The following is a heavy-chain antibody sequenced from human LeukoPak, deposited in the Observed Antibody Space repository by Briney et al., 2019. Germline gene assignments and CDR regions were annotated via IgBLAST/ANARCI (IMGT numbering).Heavy chain of an antibody. CDR1: GYTLTELS. J-gene: IGHJ5*02. CDR3: ARDHGSGKPNWFDP. V-gene: IGHV1-24*01. D-gene: IGHD6-19*01. CDR2: FDPEDGET. Sequence: ASVKVSCKVSGYTLTELSMHWVRQAPGKGLEWMGGFDPEDGETIYAQKFQGRVTMTEDTSTDTAYMELSSLRSEDTAVYYCARDHGSGKPNWFDPWGQGTLVTVSS.